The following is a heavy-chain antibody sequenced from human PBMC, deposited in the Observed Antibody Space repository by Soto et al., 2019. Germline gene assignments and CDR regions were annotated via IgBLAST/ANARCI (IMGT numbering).Heavy chain of an antibody. CDR2: IYTSGST. D-gene: IGHD1-1*01. V-gene: IGHV4-4*07. J-gene: IGHJ3*02. Sequence: QVQLQESGPGLVKPSETLSLTCTVSGGSISSYYWSWIRQPAGKGLEWIGRIYTSGSTNYNPSLKSRVTMSVDTSKNQFSLKLSSVTAADTAVYYCARDPRVQLERRAGGADAFDIWGQGTMVTVSS. CDR1: GGSISSYY. CDR3: ARDPRVQLERRAGGADAFDI.